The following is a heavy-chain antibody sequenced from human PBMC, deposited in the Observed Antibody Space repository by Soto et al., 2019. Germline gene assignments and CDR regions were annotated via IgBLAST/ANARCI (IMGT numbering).Heavy chain of an antibody. V-gene: IGHV3-23*01. CDR1: GFTFSSYA. CDR2: ISGSGGST. D-gene: IGHD5-18*01. J-gene: IGHJ6*02. Sequence: GGSLRLSCAATGFTFSSYAMSWVRQAPGKGLEWVSAISGSGGSTYYADSVKGRFTISRDNSKNTLYLQMNSLRAEDTAVYYCVKEMGYSYGYYYYYGMDVWGQGTTVTVSS. CDR3: VKEMGYSYGYYYYYGMDV.